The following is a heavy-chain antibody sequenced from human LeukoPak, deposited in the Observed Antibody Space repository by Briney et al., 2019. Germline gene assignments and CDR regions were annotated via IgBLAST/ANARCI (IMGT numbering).Heavy chain of an antibody. CDR1: GFTFSSYA. J-gene: IGHJ4*02. V-gene: IGHV3-23*01. CDR3: ARISTSSPSDH. CDR2: TSGSGNTT. Sequence: GGSLRLSCAPSGFTFSSYAMSWVRHSPGEGREWVLSTSGSGNTTYYGAAVKGRFTTSRDNSKSTRYPQMNSLRAEDTAVYYCARISTSSPSDHWGQGTLVTVSS. D-gene: IGHD2/OR15-2a*01.